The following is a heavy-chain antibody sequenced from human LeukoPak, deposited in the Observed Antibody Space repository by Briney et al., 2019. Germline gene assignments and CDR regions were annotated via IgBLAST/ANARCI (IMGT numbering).Heavy chain of an antibody. J-gene: IGHJ6*02. V-gene: IGHV4-39*07. CDR1: GGSISSSSYY. CDR3: ARDVYYYGMDV. CDR2: IYYSGST. Sequence: ASETLSLTCTVSGGSISSSSYYWGWIRQPPGKGLEWIGSIYYSGSTYYNPSLKSRVTISVDTSKNQFSLKLSSVTAADTAVYYCARDVYYYGMDVWGQGTTVTVSS.